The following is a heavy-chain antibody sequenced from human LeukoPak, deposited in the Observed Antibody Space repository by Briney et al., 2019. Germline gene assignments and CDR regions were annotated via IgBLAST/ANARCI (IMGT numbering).Heavy chain of an antibody. CDR1: GLTLSEEY. J-gene: IGHJ5*02. D-gene: IGHD4-17*01. CDR2: ISSSGSTI. V-gene: IGHV3-11*04. Sequence: ANGLTLSEEYVRLIRQAPWMGLEWVSYISSSGSTIYYADSVKGRFTISRDNAKNSLYLQMNSLRAEDTAVYYCARDLDYGDPWGQGTLVTVSS. CDR3: ARDLDYGDP.